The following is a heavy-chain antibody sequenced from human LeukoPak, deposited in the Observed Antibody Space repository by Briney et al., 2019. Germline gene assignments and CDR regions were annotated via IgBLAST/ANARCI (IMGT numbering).Heavy chain of an antibody. CDR1: GFTFSDYY. CDR2: ISSSGSTI. Sequence: GGSLRLSCAASGFTFSDYYMSWIRQARGKGLEWVSYISSSGSTIYYADSVKGRFTISRNNAKNSLYLQMNSLRAEDTAVYYCARALSRVIVVVITTSSWFDPWGQGTLVTVSS. CDR3: ARALSRVIVVVITTSSWFDP. V-gene: IGHV3-11*01. J-gene: IGHJ5*02. D-gene: IGHD3-22*01.